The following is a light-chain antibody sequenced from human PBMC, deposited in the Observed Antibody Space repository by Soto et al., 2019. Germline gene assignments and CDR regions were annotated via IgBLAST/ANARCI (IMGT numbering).Light chain of an antibody. CDR1: QSISSW. V-gene: IGKV1-5*01. J-gene: IGKJ1*01. CDR3: QQYNSYSRT. Sequence: DIQMTQSPSTLSASVGDRVTITCRASQSISSWLAWYQQKPGKAPKLLIYDASSLESGVPSRFRGSGAGTEFTLTISSLQPDDLATYYCQQYNSYSRTFGQGTKVDIK. CDR2: DAS.